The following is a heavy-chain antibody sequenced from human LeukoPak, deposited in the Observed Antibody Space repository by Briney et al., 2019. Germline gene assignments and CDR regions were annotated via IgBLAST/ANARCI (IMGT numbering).Heavy chain of an antibody. CDR2: IVGGAGGT. CDR1: GLTFSSHG. Sequence: PGGSLRLSCAASGLTFSSHGMSWVRQAPGKGLEWVSGIVGGAGGTYYADSVKGRFTISRDNSQDTMNMQMNSLRAEDTAVYYCVKGLRAGYSDRRGYLHYFDSWGQGSLVTVSS. CDR3: VKGLRAGYSDRRGYLHYFDS. V-gene: IGHV3-23*01. J-gene: IGHJ4*02. D-gene: IGHD3-22*01.